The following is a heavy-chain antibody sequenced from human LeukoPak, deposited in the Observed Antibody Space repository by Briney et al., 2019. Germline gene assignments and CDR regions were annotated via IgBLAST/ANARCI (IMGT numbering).Heavy chain of an antibody. J-gene: IGHJ6*02. CDR1: SASISDYY. CDR2: IYYNGRT. V-gene: IGHV4-59*01. CDR3: ANGRQDYYYGMDV. D-gene: IGHD1-26*01. Sequence: SETLSLTCTVSSASISDYYWSWIRQPPGKGLEWIGYIYYNGRTDYNPSLKSRVTISGDTSKNQFSLRLSSVTAADTAVYYCANGRQDYYYGMDVWGQGATVTVSS.